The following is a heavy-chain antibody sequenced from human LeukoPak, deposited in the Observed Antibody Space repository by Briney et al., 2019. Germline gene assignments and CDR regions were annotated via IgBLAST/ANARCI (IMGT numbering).Heavy chain of an antibody. V-gene: IGHV4-34*01. J-gene: IGHJ6*03. CDR1: GGSFSGYY. CDR2: INHSGSS. CDR3: RSGWYRHYYYYMDV. D-gene: IGHD6-13*01. Sequence: PSETLSLTCAVYGGSFSGYYWSWIRQPPGKGLEWIGEINHSGSSNYNPSLKSRVTISVDTSKNQFSLKLSSVTAADTAVYYCRSGWYRHYYYYMDVWGKGTTVTVSS.